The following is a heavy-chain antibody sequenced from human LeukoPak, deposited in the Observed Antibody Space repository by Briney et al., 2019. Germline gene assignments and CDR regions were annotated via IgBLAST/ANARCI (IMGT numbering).Heavy chain of an antibody. Sequence: ASVKVSCKASGYTFTSYGISWVRQAPGQGLEWMGRIIPILGIANYAQKFQGRVTITADKSTSTAYMELSSLRSEDTAVYYCARDQSTGTYFDYWGQGTLVTVSS. J-gene: IGHJ4*02. D-gene: IGHD1-7*01. CDR1: GYTFTSYG. V-gene: IGHV1-69*04. CDR3: ARDQSTGTYFDY. CDR2: IIPILGIA.